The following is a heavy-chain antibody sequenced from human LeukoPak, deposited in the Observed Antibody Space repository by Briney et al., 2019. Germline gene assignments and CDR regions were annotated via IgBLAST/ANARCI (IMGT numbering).Heavy chain of an antibody. CDR3: ASSTAIGY. V-gene: IGHV3-48*03. J-gene: IGHJ4*02. Sequence: PGGSLRLSCAASGFTFSAYEINWVRQAPGKGLEWVSYISSSGDILYYADSVKGRFTISRDNAKNSLYLQMNSLRTEDTAVYYCASSTAIGYWGQGTLVTVSS. CDR1: GFTFSAYE. CDR2: ISSSGDIL.